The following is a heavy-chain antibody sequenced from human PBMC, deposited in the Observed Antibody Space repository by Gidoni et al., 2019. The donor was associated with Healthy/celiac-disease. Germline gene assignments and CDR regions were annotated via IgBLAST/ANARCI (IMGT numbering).Heavy chain of an antibody. V-gene: IGHV4-59*08. Sequence: QVQLQESGPGLVKPSETLSLTCTVSGGSISSYYWSWIRQPPGKGLEWIGYIYYSGSTNYNPSLKSRVTISVDTSKNQFSLKLSSVTAADTAVYYCARQGWEPQRFDPWGQGTLVTVSS. CDR1: GGSISSYY. CDR3: ARQGWEPQRFDP. CDR2: IYYSGST. J-gene: IGHJ5*02. D-gene: IGHD1-26*01.